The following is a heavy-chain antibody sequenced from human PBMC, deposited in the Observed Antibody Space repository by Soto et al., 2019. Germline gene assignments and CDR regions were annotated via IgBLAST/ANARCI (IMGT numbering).Heavy chain of an antibody. CDR3: ARRGYCSSTSCYQISQFDY. J-gene: IGHJ4*02. Sequence: QVQLVESGGDVVQPGTSLKLSCAASGFTFSSYAIHWVRQAPGKGLEWVAVISYDGRNKYYADSVKGRFTISRDSSENTVYVQMYGLRVEDTAVYYCARRGYCSSTSCYQISQFDYWGQGTLVTVSS. CDR2: ISYDGRNK. V-gene: IGHV3-30*03. D-gene: IGHD2-2*01. CDR1: GFTFSSYA.